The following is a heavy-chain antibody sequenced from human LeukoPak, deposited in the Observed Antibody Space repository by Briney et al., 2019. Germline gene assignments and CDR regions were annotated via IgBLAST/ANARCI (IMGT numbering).Heavy chain of an antibody. CDR3: ARDISGGYDGLDV. V-gene: IGHV3-13*01. D-gene: IGHD3-22*01. CDR1: GFTFSRYD. CDR2: ISTAGDT. J-gene: IGHJ6*02. Sequence: TGGSLRLSCAASGFTFSRYDMHWVRHVTGKGLEWVSAISTAGDTYYPGSVKGRFTVSRENAKNSLYLQMNSLSAGDTAVYYCARDISGGYDGLDVWGQGTTVTVSS.